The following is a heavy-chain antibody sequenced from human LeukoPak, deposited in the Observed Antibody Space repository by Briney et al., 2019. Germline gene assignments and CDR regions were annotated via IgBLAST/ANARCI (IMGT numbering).Heavy chain of an antibody. CDR1: GFNFNKYA. CDR2: ITDDGRTK. J-gene: IGHJ4*02. Sequence: PGGSLRLSCAASGFNFNKYAIHWVRQAPGRGLEWVAVITDDGRTKYYADSVKGRFIVSRDNSKNTLFLQMNSLRGDDTAMYYCARAFSSGSDPLDYWGQGTLVTVSS. CDR3: ARAFSSGSDPLDY. V-gene: IGHV3-30*04. D-gene: IGHD3-10*01.